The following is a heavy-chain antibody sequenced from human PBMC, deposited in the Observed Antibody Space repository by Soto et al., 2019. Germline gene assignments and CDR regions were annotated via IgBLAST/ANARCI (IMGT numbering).Heavy chain of an antibody. Sequence: TCTVSGGSISGYYWSWIRQPPGKGLEWIGNIYYSGSTNYKPSLKSRVTISVDTSKNQFSLRLSSVTAADTAVYYCASSAPDYYYDSSGFDNWGQGAMVTVSS. CDR3: ASSAPDYYYDSSGFDN. CDR1: GGSISGYY. CDR2: IYYSGST. V-gene: IGHV4-59*01. D-gene: IGHD3-22*01. J-gene: IGHJ4*02.